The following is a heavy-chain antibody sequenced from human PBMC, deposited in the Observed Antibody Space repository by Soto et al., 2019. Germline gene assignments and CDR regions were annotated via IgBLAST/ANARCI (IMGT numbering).Heavy chain of an antibody. CDR3: ASYRGALYFES. D-gene: IGHD3-16*01. J-gene: IGHJ4*02. V-gene: IGHV4-59*01. Sequence: KPSETLSLTCSVSGRSMSSNYWSWIRQSPDKGLEWLGYVFYGGTDYNPSLGGRVSMSVETSKSQFSLKLTSVTVADTVVYYCASYRGALYFESWGPGILVTVSS. CDR2: VFYGGT. CDR1: GRSMSSNY.